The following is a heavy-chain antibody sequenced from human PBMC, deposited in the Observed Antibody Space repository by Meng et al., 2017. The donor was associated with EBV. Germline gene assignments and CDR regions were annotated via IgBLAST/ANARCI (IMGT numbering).Heavy chain of an antibody. CDR1: GYTLTSYD. J-gene: IGHJ4*02. D-gene: IGHD3-10*01. V-gene: IGHV1-3*01. CDR3: ARDGGYYYGSGSYYFDY. CDR2: INAGNGNT. Sequence: VQLVQAGAEMKKHGASGKVSCKASGYTLTSYDMHWVRQAPGQRLEWMGWINAGNGNTKYSQKFQGRVTITRDTSASTAYMELSSLRSEDTAVYYCARDGGYYYGSGSYYFDYWGQGTLVTVSS.